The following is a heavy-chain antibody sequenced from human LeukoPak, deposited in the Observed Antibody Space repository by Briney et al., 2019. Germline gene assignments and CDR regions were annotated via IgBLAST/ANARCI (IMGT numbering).Heavy chain of an antibody. J-gene: IGHJ4*02. V-gene: IGHV3-20*04. CDR1: GFAFAEHG. CDR2: INWSGGST. CDR3: ARAPITSPFYFDY. D-gene: IGHD2-2*01. Sequence: GGSLRLSCTASGFAFAEHGMSWVRQVPGKGLEWVSGINWSGGSTGYADPLRGRFTIPRDNAKNSLYLQMDSLRAEDTALYYCARAPITSPFYFDYWGQGTLVTVSS.